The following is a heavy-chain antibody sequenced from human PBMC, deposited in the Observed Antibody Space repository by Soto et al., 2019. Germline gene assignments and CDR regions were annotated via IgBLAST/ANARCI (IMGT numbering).Heavy chain of an antibody. CDR3: TGEVASGY. J-gene: IGHJ4*02. CDR2: ISRDGATK. Sequence: QVQLVESGGRMVQPGRSLRLSGAVSGFSVTTNGMHWVRQAPGKGLEWVAVISRDGATKFYADSVKGRFTISKDNSGNTLFLEMNSLRGDDMAVYYCTGEVASGYWGQGALVTVSS. CDR1: GFSVTTNG. D-gene: IGHD2-8*02. V-gene: IGHV3-30*03.